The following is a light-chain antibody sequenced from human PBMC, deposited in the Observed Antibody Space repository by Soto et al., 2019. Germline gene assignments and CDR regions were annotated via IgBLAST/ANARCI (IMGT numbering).Light chain of an antibody. CDR1: QSVSSSY. Sequence: EIALTQSPVTLSLSPGERATLSCRASQSVSSSYLAWYQQKPGQAPRLLIYGASSRATGIPDRFSGSGSGTDVTLTISRLEPEDFAVYYCQQYGSSLRTFGQGTKVDIK. CDR3: QQYGSSLRT. V-gene: IGKV3-20*01. CDR2: GAS. J-gene: IGKJ1*01.